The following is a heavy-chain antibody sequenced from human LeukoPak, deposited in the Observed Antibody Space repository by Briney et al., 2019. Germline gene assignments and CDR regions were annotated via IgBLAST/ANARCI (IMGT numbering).Heavy chain of an antibody. V-gene: IGHV1-8*01. CDR2: MNPNSGNT. Sequence: ASVKVSFKASGYTFTSYDINWVRQAPGQGLEWMGWMNPNSGNTGYAQKFQGRVTMTRNTSISTAYMELSSLRSEDTAVYYCARGGNYYDSTSLGHWGQGTLVTVSS. J-gene: IGHJ4*02. CDR1: GYTFTSYD. CDR3: ARGGNYYDSTSLGH. D-gene: IGHD3-22*01.